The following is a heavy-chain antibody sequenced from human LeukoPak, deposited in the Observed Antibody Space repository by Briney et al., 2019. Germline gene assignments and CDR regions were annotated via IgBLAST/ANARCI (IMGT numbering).Heavy chain of an antibody. V-gene: IGHV1-69*13. CDR2: IIPIFGTA. CDR1: GGTFISYA. CDR3: ASDKSGSSELYYFDY. Sequence: SVKVSCKASGGTFISYAISWVRQAPGQGLEWMGGIIPIFGTANYAQKFQGRVTITADESTSTAYMELSSLRSEDTAVYYCASDKSGSSELYYFDYWGQGTLVTVSS. D-gene: IGHD1-26*01. J-gene: IGHJ4*02.